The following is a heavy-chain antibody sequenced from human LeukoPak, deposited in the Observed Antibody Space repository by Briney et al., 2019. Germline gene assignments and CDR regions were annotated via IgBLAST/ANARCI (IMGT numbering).Heavy chain of an antibody. V-gene: IGHV3-48*03. CDR1: GITFEDFA. Sequence: PGGSLRLSCEVSGITFEDFAMHWVRQAPGKGLEWISYITSSGSTIYYADSVKGRFTISRDNAKNSLYLQMNSLRAEDTAVYYCARETNGGYVWEGFDYWGQGTLVTVSS. J-gene: IGHJ4*02. CDR2: ITSSGSTI. CDR3: ARETNGGYVWEGFDY. D-gene: IGHD5-12*01.